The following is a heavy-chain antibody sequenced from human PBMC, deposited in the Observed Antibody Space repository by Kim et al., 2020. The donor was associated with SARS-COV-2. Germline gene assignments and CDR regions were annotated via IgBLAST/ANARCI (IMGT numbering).Heavy chain of an antibody. J-gene: IGHJ4*02. CDR3: ARDLFHTGFDY. CDR2: T. D-gene: IGHD2-8*02. V-gene: IGHV1-3*01. Sequence: TKFYQQFKGGVTFTRDTSANTASMELSSLGSEDTAVYYCARDLFHTGFDYWGQGTLVAVSS.